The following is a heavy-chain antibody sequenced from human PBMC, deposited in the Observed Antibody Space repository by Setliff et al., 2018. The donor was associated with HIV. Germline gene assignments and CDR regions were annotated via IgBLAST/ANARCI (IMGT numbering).Heavy chain of an antibody. D-gene: IGHD2-2*01. Sequence: KPSETLSLTCAVYGESLSDYYWSWIRQPPGKGLEWIGEINHNKSSDYNPSLKRRVTMSVDTSKKQFSLKVKSVTAADTAVYYCGRQKKSSSWSPNDYWGQGALVTVSS. CDR2: INHNKSS. CDR3: GRQKKSSSWSPNDY. J-gene: IGHJ4*02. V-gene: IGHV4-34*01. CDR1: GESLSDYY.